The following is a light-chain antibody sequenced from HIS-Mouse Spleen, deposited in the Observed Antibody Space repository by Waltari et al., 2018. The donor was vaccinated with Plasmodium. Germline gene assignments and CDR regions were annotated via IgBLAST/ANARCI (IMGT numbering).Light chain of an antibody. V-gene: IGKV3-15*01. CDR3: QQYNNWSFT. CDR1: QSVSSN. J-gene: IGKJ3*01. CDR2: GAS. Sequence: EIVMTHSPATLSVSPGERATPSCRASQSVSSNLAWYQQKPGQAPRLLIYGASTRATGIPARFSGSGSGTEVTLTISSLQSEDFAVYYCQQYNNWSFTFGPGTKVDIK.